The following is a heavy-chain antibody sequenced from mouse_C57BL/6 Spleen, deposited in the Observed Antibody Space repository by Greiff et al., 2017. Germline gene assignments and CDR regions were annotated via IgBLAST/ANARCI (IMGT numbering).Heavy chain of an antibody. Sequence: QVQLQQSGPGLVQPSQSLSITCTVSGFSLTSYGVHWVRQSPGKGLEWLGVIWRGGSTDYNAAFMSRLSITKDNSKSQVFFKMNSLQADDTAIYYCATYYDGYYGDYFDYWGQGTTLTVSS. CDR2: IWRGGST. J-gene: IGHJ2*01. CDR1: GFSLTSYG. D-gene: IGHD2-3*01. V-gene: IGHV2-5*01. CDR3: ATYYDGYYGDYFDY.